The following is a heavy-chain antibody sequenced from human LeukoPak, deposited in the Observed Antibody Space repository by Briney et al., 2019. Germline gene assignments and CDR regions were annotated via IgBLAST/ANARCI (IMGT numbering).Heavy chain of an antibody. V-gene: IGHV3-21*06. CDR3: TRGYDILTGYDY. J-gene: IGHJ4*02. D-gene: IGHD3-9*01. CDR2: ISSSTLYI. CDR1: GFTFSRYS. Sequence: PGGSLRLSCAASGFTFSRYSMNWVRQTPEKGLEWVSSISSSTLYIHYADSVKGRFTISRNNARNSVDLQMNNLRVEDTAVYYCTRGYDILTGYDYWGQGILVTVSS.